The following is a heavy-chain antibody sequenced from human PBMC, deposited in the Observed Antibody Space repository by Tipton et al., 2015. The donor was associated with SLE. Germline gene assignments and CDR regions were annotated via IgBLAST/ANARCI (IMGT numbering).Heavy chain of an antibody. V-gene: IGHV4-34*01. Sequence: LRLSCAVYGGSFSGYYWGWIRQPPGKGLEWIGNVYYDGNTYSNPSLRSRVSISVDTSKNQFSLKVTSVTAADTAVYYCASRNWNYYHFDNWGQGTLVTVSS. D-gene: IGHD1-7*01. J-gene: IGHJ4*02. CDR2: VYYDGNT. CDR1: GGSFSGYY. CDR3: ASRNWNYYHFDN.